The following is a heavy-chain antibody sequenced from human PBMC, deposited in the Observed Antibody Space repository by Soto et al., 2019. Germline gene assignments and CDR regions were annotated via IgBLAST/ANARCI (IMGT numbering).Heavy chain of an antibody. CDR2: ISSRSSDI. D-gene: IGHD3-22*01. J-gene: IGHJ4*02. CDR3: ARDFSYDSRAVVLY. CDR1: GFTLSSYS. Sequence: PGGSLRLSGAACGFTLSSYSMNWVRQAPGKGLEWVSSISSRSSDIYYADSVKGRFTISRGNAKNSLYLQMNSLRAEDTAVYDGARDFSYDSRAVVLYWGQGTLVTASS. V-gene: IGHV3-21*01.